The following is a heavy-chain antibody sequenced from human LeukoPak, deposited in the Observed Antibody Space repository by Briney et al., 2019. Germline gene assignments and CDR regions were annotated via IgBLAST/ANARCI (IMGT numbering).Heavy chain of an antibody. J-gene: IGHJ4*02. D-gene: IGHD2-2*02. CDR2: IYYSGST. CDR1: GGSISSSSYY. Sequence: SETLSLTCTVSGGSISSSSYYWGWIRQPPGKGLEWIGSIYYSGSTYHNPSLKSRVTISVDTSKNQFSLKLSSVTAADTAVYYCASSIPYTHFDYWGQGTLLTVSS. V-gene: IGHV4-39*01. CDR3: ASSIPYTHFDY.